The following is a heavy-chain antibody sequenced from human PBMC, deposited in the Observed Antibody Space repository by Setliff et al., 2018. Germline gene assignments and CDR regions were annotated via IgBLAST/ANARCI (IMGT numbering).Heavy chain of an antibody. CDR3: ARERFYGDNRDYFGPHS. D-gene: IGHD3-22*01. J-gene: IGHJ4*02. V-gene: IGHV3-30*02. CDR1: GFTFSGYG. CDR2: IQYDGTKK. Sequence: HPGGSLRLSCAASGFTFSGYGMHWVRQAPGKGLEWVTFIQYDGTKKNYADSVNGRFTVSRDNSRNTLYLQMNSLRAEDTAIYYCARERFYGDNRDYFGPHSWGQGTLVTVSS.